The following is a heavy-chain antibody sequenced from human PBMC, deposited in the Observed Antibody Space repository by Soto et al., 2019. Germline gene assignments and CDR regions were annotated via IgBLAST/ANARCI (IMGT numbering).Heavy chain of an antibody. CDR3: VRGSGLLLDQ. CDR2: IKEDGSEK. V-gene: IGHV3-7*01. D-gene: IGHD6-19*01. Sequence: EVQVVESGGGLVQPGGSLRLSCAASGFRFSGFWMNWVRQAPGKGLQWVAIIKEDGSEKYYVDSVNGRFTISRDNAKNSLYLHMDRLRVEDTAVYYCVRGSGLLLDQWGQGTPVTVSS. J-gene: IGHJ4*02. CDR1: GFRFSGFW.